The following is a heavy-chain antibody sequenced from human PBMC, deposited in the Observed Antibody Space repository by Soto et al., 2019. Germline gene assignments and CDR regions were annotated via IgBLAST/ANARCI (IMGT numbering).Heavy chain of an antibody. CDR2: IRSKANSYAT. J-gene: IGHJ6*02. Sequence: GGSLRLSCAASGFTFSGSAMHWVRQASGKGLEWVGRIRSKANSYATAYAASVKGRFTISRDDSKNTAYLQMNSLKTEDTAVYYCTRHGPTYYDFWGGYYNGVDYYYYGMDVWGQGTTVTVSS. CDR1: GFTFSGSA. CDR3: TRHGPTYYDFWGGYYNGVDYYYYGMDV. V-gene: IGHV3-73*01. D-gene: IGHD3-3*01.